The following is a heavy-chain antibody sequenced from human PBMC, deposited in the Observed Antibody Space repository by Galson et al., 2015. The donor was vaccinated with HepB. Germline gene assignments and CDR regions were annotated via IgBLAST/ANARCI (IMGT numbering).Heavy chain of an antibody. J-gene: IGHJ4*02. CDR3: AKDKDLVSRLDY. V-gene: IGHV3-23*01. D-gene: IGHD3-16*01. CDR2: ISGSGGST. Sequence: SLRLSCAASGFTFSSYAMSWVRQAPGKGLEWVSAISGSGGSTYYADSVKGRFTISRDNSKNTLYLQMNSLRAEDTAVYYCAKDKDLVSRLDYWGQGTLVTVSS. CDR1: GFTFSSYA.